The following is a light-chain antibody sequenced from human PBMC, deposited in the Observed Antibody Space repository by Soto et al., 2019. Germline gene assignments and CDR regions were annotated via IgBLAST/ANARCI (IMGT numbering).Light chain of an antibody. Sequence: QSGLTQPASVSGYPGQSITISCTGTSSDFGSYNLVSWYQQHPGKAPKLMIYEGSERPSGVSNRFSGSKSGNTASLTISGLQAEDEADYYCCSYAGSSTLYVFGPGTKVTVL. CDR2: EGS. V-gene: IGLV2-23*01. CDR3: CSYAGSSTLYV. CDR1: SSDFGSYNL. J-gene: IGLJ1*01.